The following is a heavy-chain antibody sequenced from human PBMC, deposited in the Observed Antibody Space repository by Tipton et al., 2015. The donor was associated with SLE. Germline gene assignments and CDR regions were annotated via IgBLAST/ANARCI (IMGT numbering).Heavy chain of an antibody. D-gene: IGHD4-17*01. V-gene: IGHV4-39*01. Sequence: TLSLTCTVSGGSISSSSYYWGWIRQPPGKGLEWIGSIYYSGSTYYNPSLKSRVTISVDTSKNQFSLKLSSVTAADTAVYYCARIVRDGAYFDYWGQGTLVTVSS. J-gene: IGHJ4*02. CDR2: IYYSGST. CDR3: ARIVRDGAYFDY. CDR1: GGSISSSSYY.